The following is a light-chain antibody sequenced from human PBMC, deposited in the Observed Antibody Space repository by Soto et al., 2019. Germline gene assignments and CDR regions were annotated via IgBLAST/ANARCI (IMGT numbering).Light chain of an antibody. CDR2: EVS. J-gene: IGLJ1*01. V-gene: IGLV2-8*01. CDR1: SSDVGGYNY. CDR3: GSYAGNNKDV. Sequence: QSALTQPPSASGSPGQSVTISCTGTSSDVGGYNYVSWYQQHPGKAPKLIIYEVSQRPSGVSDRFSGSKSGNTASLTVSGLQAEDEADYYCGSYAGNNKDVFGTGTKVTVL.